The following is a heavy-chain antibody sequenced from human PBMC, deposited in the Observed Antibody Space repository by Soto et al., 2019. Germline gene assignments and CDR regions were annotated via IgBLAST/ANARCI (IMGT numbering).Heavy chain of an antibody. D-gene: IGHD1-7*01. CDR2: IKEDGSEK. CDR1: GFTFSAYW. V-gene: IGHV3-7*03. Sequence: PGGSLRVSCAASGFTFSAYWMNWVRQAPGKGLEWVATIKEDGSEKYYVDSVRGRFTISRDNAKNSLYLQMDSLRAEDTAVYYCGRYGITATFDYWGHGTLVTVSS. J-gene: IGHJ4*01. CDR3: GRYGITATFDY.